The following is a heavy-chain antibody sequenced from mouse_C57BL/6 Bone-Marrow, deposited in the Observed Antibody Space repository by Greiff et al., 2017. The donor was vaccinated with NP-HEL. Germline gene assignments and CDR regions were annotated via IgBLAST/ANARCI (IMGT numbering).Heavy chain of an antibody. V-gene: IGHV1-61*01. Sequence: QVQLQQPGAELVRPGSSVKLSCKASGYTFTSYWMDWVKQRPGQGLEWIGNIYPSDSETHYNQKFKDKATLTVDKSSSTAYMQLSSLTSEDSAVYYCARSPYYSNYVGFAYWGQGTLVTVSA. CDR1: GYTFTSYW. D-gene: IGHD2-5*01. CDR3: ARSPYYSNYVGFAY. J-gene: IGHJ3*01. CDR2: IYPSDSET.